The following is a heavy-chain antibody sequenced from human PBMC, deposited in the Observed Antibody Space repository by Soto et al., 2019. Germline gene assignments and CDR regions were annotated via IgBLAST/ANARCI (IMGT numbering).Heavy chain of an antibody. CDR2: INSDGSST. J-gene: IGHJ6*02. D-gene: IGHD5-18*01. V-gene: IGHV3-74*01. Sequence: PGGSLRLSCAASGFTFSSYWMHWVRQAPGKGLVWVSRINSDGSSTSYADSVKGRFTISRDNSKNTLYLQMNSLRAEDTAVYYCARDREYSYGPQTTVYYYYGMDVWGQGTTVTVSS. CDR1: GFTFSSYW. CDR3: ARDREYSYGPQTTVYYYYGMDV.